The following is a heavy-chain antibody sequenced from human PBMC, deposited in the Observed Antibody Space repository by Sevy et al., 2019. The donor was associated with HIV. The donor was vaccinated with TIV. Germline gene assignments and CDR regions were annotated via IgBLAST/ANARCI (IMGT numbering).Heavy chain of an antibody. CDR3: ARSYMVRGVIMRNALYGMDV. V-gene: IGHV3-30*04. CDR2: ISYDGSNK. CDR1: GFTFSSYA. Sequence: GESLKISCAASGFTFSSYAMHWVRQAPGKGLEWVAVISYDGSNKYYADSVKGRFTISRDNSKNTLYLQMNSLRAEETAVYYCARSYMVRGVIMRNALYGMDVWGQGTTVTVSS. J-gene: IGHJ6*02. D-gene: IGHD3-10*01.